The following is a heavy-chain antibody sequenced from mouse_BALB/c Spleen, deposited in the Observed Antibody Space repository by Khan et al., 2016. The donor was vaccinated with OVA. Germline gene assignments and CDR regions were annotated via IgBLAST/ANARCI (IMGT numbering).Heavy chain of an antibody. D-gene: IGHD2-1*01. V-gene: IGHV2-9*02. Sequence: VKLLESGPGLVAPSQSLSITCTVSEFSLTNYGVSWVRQPPGKGLEWLGVIWADGSTNYNSALMSRLSISKDKSKSQVFLKMHSLQTDDTAMYYGATIYYGKRYYAKDYWGQGTSVTVSS. CDR2: IWADGST. CDR1: EFSLTNYG. CDR3: ATIYYGKRYYAKDY. J-gene: IGHJ4*01.